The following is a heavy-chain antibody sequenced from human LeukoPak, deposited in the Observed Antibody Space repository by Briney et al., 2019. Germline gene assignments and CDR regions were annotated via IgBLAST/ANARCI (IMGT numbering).Heavy chain of an antibody. CDR3: ALWGCSSTSCYPSYYYYGMDV. V-gene: IGHV1-8*01. CDR1: GYTSTSYD. D-gene: IGHD2-2*01. Sequence: ASVKVSCKASGYTSTSYDINWVRQATGQGLEWMGWMNPNSGNTGYAQKFQGRVTMTRNTSISTAYMELSSLRSEDTAVYYCALWGCSSTSCYPSYYYYGMDVWGQGTTVTVSS. CDR2: MNPNSGNT. J-gene: IGHJ6*02.